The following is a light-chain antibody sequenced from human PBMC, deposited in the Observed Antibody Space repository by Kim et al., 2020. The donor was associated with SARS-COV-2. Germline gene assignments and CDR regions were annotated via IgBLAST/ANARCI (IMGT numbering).Light chain of an antibody. V-gene: IGKV3-15*01. CDR2: TAS. CDR3: QQYTHWPLT. J-gene: IGKJ4*01. Sequence: EIVMTQSPATLSVSPGERATLSCRASQSFSSNLAWYQQKPGQAPRLLIYTASTRATGIPARFSGGGYGTEFTLTISSLQSEDFAVYYCQQYTHWPLTFGGGTKVDIK. CDR1: QSFSSN.